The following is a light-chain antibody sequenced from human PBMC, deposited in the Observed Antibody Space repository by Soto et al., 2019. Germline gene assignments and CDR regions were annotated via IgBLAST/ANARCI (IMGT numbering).Light chain of an antibody. J-gene: IGKJ1*01. V-gene: IGKV1-5*03. CDR1: QRINNW. CDR3: QQYNNWPRT. CDR2: RAS. Sequence: DIQMTQSPSTLAASAGDRVTITCRASQRINNWLAWYQQKPEKAPKVLIYRASNLESGVPSRFSGSGSGTEFSLTINSLQADDFATYYCQQYNNWPRTFGQGTKVDIK.